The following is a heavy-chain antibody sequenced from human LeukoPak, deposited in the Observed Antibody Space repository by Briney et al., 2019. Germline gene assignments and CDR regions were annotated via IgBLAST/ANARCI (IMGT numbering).Heavy chain of an antibody. D-gene: IGHD1-26*01. CDR3: TRAQEVDDALHF. CDR2: ISWNSGSI. J-gene: IGHJ3*01. Sequence: PGGSLRLSCAASGFTFDDYAMHWVRQAPGKGLEWVSGISWNSGSIGYADSVRGRFTISRDNAKNSLYLQMNSLTAEDTALYFCTRAQEVDDALHFWGQGIMVTVSS. CDR1: GFTFDDYA. V-gene: IGHV3-9*01.